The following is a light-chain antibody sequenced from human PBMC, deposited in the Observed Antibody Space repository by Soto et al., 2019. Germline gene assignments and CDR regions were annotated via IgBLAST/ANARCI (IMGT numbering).Light chain of an antibody. Sequence: EIVLTQSPATLSLYPGERATLSCRASQSVSSYLAWYQQKPGQAPRLLIYDASNRGTGIPARFSGSGSGTDFTLTISSLEPEYFAVYYCQQRTDWPLTFGGGTKVEI. CDR2: DAS. J-gene: IGKJ4*01. V-gene: IGKV3-11*01. CDR1: QSVSSY. CDR3: QQRTDWPLT.